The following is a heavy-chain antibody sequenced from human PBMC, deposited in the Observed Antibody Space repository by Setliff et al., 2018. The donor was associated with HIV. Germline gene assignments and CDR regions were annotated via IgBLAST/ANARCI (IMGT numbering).Heavy chain of an antibody. CDR3: AKDTSALPPDYYYYYYMDV. CDR2: ITGSGRST. Sequence: GGSLRLSCAASGLTFTSYAMTWVRQAPGKGLEWVSGITGSGRSTYYADSVKDRFTISRDNSKNTLYLQMNSLRAEDTAVYYCAKDTSALPPDYYYYYYMDVWGKGTTVTSP. J-gene: IGHJ6*03. V-gene: IGHV3-23*01. CDR1: GLTFTSYA.